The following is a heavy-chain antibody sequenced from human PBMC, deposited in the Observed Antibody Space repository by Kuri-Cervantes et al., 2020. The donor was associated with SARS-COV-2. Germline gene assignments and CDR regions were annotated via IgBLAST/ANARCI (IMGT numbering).Heavy chain of an antibody. J-gene: IGHJ3*02. CDR3: AREVGIQLWSSGNAFDI. V-gene: IGHV1-18*01. CDR2: SSAYNGNT. CDR1: GYTFTSYG. Sequence: SVKVSCKASGYTFTSYGICWVRQAPGQGLEWMGWSSAYNGNTNYAQKLQGRVTMTTDTSTSTAYMELRCLRSEDTAVYYCAREVGIQLWSSGNAFDIWGQGTMVTVSS. D-gene: IGHD5-18*01.